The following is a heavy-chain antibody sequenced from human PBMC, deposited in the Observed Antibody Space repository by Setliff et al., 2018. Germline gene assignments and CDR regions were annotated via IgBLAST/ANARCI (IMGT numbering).Heavy chain of an antibody. Sequence: SETLSLTCSVSGASISTTYYYWDWIRQSPEKGLEWVGHIYTSGSTKYNPSLKSRVTISVDTSKNHFSLKLSSVTAADTAVYFCARGYSGSYGRFDPWGQGTLVTVSS. D-gene: IGHD1-26*01. CDR1: GASISTTYYY. J-gene: IGHJ5*02. V-gene: IGHV4-61*05. CDR2: IYTSGST. CDR3: ARGYSGSYGRFDP.